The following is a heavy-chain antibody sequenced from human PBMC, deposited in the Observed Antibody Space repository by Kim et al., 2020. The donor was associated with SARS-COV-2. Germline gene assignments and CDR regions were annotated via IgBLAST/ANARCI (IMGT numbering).Heavy chain of an antibody. V-gene: IGHV3-21*01. CDR1: GFTFSSYS. Sequence: GGSLRLSCAASGFTFSSYSMNWVRQAPGKGLEWVSSISSSSSYIYYADSVKGRFTISRDNAKNSLYLQMNSLRAEDTAVYYCARDPKGRYFDLLPFIYGIDVWGQGTTVTVSS. CDR3: ARDPKGRYFDLLPFIYGIDV. J-gene: IGHJ6*02. CDR2: ISSSSSYI. D-gene: IGHD3-9*01.